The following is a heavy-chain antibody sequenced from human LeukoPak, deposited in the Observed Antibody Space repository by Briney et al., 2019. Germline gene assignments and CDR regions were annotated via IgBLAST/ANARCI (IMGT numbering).Heavy chain of an antibody. V-gene: IGHV3-23*01. CDR2: ISGTGGST. CDR3: VKDRSDISSWYLGDY. Sequence: GGSLRLSCAASGFTFSSYAMSWVRQAPGKGLEWVSAISGTGGSTYYADSVKGRLTISRDNSKNTLYLQMNSLRAEDTAIYYCVKDRSDISSWYLGDYWGQGTLVAVSS. J-gene: IGHJ4*02. D-gene: IGHD6-13*01. CDR1: GFTFSSYA.